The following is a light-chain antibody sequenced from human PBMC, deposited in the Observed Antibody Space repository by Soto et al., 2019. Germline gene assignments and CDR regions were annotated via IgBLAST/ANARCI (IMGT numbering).Light chain of an antibody. CDR3: SSYAGNNNYV. CDR2: EVN. Sequence: QSALTQPPSASGSPGQSVTISCTGTSSDVGAYHYVSWYQQHPGKAPKLMIYEVNKRPSGVPDRSSGSKSGNTASLTVSGLQPEDEADYYCSSYAGNNNYVFGTGTKLTVL. V-gene: IGLV2-8*01. J-gene: IGLJ1*01. CDR1: SSDVGAYHY.